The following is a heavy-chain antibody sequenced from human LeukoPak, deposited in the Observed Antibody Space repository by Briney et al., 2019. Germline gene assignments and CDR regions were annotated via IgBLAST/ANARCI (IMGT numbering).Heavy chain of an antibody. CDR2: ISGSGVST. Sequence: GGPLRLSCPASGLTFSSYAMSWVRQAPGKGLEWGSAISGSGVSTYYADSVKGRFSISRDNSKNTLYLQLNSLRPEDTAVYYCAKAYTSGSYFIDDAFDIWGQGTMVTASS. CDR3: AKAYTSGSYFIDDAFDI. J-gene: IGHJ3*02. D-gene: IGHD3-10*01. CDR1: GLTFSSYA. V-gene: IGHV3-23*01.